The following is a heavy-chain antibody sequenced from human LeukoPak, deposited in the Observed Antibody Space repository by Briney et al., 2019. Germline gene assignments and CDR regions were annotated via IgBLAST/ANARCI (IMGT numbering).Heavy chain of an antibody. D-gene: IGHD3-3*01. V-gene: IGHV4-38-2*02. Sequence: SETLSLTCTVSGYSISSGYYWGWIRHPPGKRLEWIGIIYHSGSTYYNPSLTSRVTISVDTSKNQCSLKLSSVTAADTAVYYCARDIWRGGYFDYWGQGTLVTVSS. CDR1: GYSISSGYY. CDR3: ARDIWRGGYFDY. CDR2: IYHSGST. J-gene: IGHJ4*02.